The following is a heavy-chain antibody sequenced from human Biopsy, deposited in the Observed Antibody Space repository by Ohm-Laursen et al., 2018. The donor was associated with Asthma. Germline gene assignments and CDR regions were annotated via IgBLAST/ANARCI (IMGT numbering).Heavy chain of an antibody. Sequence: ASVKVSCKVPGGTFSNFAISWVRQAPGQGLEWLGGVMTVFGTTNYAQKFQGRVTITADESTSTAYMEVTSLRSEDTAIYYCARCQVGYSSGWSLLLKKIYYSGMDVWGQGTAVTVSS. D-gene: IGHD6-19*01. J-gene: IGHJ6*02. CDR2: VMTVFGTT. CDR1: GGTFSNFA. V-gene: IGHV1-69*13. CDR3: ARCQVGYSSGWSLLLKKIYYSGMDV.